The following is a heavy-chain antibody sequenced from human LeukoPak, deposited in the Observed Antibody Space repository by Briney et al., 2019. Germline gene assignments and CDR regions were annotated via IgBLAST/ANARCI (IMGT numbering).Heavy chain of an antibody. CDR1: GYTFTSYD. D-gene: IGHD1-26*01. J-gene: IGHJ4*02. CDR2: MNPNSGNT. Sequence: ASVKVSCKASGYTFTSYDINWVRQATGQGLEWMGWMNPNSGNTGYAQKFQGRVTMTRNTSISTAYMELSSLRSEDTAVYYCATDVIGGATGYFDYWGQGTLVTVSS. V-gene: IGHV1-8*01. CDR3: ATDVIGGATGYFDY.